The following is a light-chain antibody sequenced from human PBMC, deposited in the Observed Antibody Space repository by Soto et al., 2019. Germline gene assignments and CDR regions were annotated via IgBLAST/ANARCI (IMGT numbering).Light chain of an antibody. CDR1: RSNIGAGYD. CDR3: QSYDSSLSGSGV. V-gene: IGLV1-40*01. J-gene: IGLJ2*01. Sequence: QSALTQPPSVSGAPGQRVTISCTGSRSNIGAGYDVHWYQQLPGTAPKLLIYGNSNRPSGVSDRFSGSKSGTSASLAITGLQAEDEADYYCQSYDSSLSGSGVFGGGTKVTVL. CDR2: GNS.